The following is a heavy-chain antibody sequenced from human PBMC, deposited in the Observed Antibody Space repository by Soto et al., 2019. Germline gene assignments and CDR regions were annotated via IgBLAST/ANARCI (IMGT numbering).Heavy chain of an antibody. Sequence: GESLKISCAASGFTFSSYAMHWVRQAPGKGLEWVAVISYDGSNKYYADSVKGRFTISRDNSKNTLYLQMNSLRAEDTAVYYCARDFYYDSSGLDAFDIWGQGTMVTVSS. J-gene: IGHJ3*02. V-gene: IGHV3-30-3*01. D-gene: IGHD3-22*01. CDR3: ARDFYYDSSGLDAFDI. CDR1: GFTFSSYA. CDR2: ISYDGSNK.